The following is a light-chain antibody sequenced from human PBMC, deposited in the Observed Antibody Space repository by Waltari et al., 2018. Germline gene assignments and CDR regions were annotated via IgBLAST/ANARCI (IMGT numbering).Light chain of an antibody. CDR1: HSNMESNS. CDR2: SSD. J-gene: IGLJ2*01. CDR3: AAWDDSLNGVV. Sequence: QSVLTQPPSASGTPGHRVTVSCSGIHSNMESNSVSWYQQLPGTAPKLLIYSSDKRPSGVPDRFSGSMSGTSASLAIRGLQSDDEADYYCAAWDDSLNGVVFGGGTKLTVL. V-gene: IGLV1-44*01.